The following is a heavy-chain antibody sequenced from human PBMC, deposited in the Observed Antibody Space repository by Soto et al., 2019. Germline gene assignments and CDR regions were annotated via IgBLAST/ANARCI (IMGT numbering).Heavy chain of an antibody. CDR2: IKSKTDGGTT. Sequence: GGSLRLSCAASGFTFSNAWMNWVRQAPGKGLEWVGRIKSKTDGGTTDYAAPVKGRFTISRDDSKNTLYLQMNSLKTEDTAVYYCTTDDIAARSRSSDYWGQGTLVTVSS. CDR1: GFTFSNAW. CDR3: TTDDIAARSRSSDY. J-gene: IGHJ4*02. V-gene: IGHV3-15*07. D-gene: IGHD6-6*01.